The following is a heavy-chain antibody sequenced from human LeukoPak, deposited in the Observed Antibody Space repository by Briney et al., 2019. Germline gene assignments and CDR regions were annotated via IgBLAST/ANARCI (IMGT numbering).Heavy chain of an antibody. V-gene: IGHV3-7*01. D-gene: IGHD5-12*01. CDR2: INQDGSEE. Sequence: GESLGLSCAASGFTFSNYWMTWVRQAPGKGLEWVAHINQDGSEEHYMDSAKARFTISRDNAKNSLSLQMNSLRAEDTAVYYCVRDGGVSGYDLLDYWGQGTLVTVSS. J-gene: IGHJ4*02. CDR3: VRDGGVSGYDLLDY. CDR1: GFTFSNYW.